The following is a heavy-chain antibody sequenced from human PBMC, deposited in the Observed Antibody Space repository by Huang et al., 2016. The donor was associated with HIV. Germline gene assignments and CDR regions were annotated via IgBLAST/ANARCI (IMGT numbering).Heavy chain of an antibody. Sequence: QVRLVESGGGVVQPGASLTLSCSASGFPFSAYGMGWVRQAPGKGLELVSFIRYDGNNDYLIGSVKGRFTIARDNSNNTLYLRMNSLRPEDTAVYYCVKARGSSRARSSFDFWGQGTSVIVSS. J-gene: IGHJ3*01. D-gene: IGHD6-13*01. V-gene: IGHV3-30*02. CDR3: VKARGSSRARSSFDF. CDR1: GFPFSAYG. CDR2: IRYDGNND.